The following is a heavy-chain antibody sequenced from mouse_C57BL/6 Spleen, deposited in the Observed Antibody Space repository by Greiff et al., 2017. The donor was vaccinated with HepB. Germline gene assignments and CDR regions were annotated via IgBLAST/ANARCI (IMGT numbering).Heavy chain of an antibody. CDR1: GFTFSDYG. CDR2: ISSGSSTI. J-gene: IGHJ3*01. CDR3: ARPEYYGSSPPWFAY. V-gene: IGHV5-17*01. D-gene: IGHD1-1*01. Sequence: EVQRVESGGGLVKPGGSLKLSCAASGFTFSDYGMHWVRQAPEKGLEWVAYISSGSSTIYYADTVKGRFTISRDNAKNTLFLQMTSLRSEDTAMYYCARPEYYGSSPPWFAYWGQGTLVTVSA.